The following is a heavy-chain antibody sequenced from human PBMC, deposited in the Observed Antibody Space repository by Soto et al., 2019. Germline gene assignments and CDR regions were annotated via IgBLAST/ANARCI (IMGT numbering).Heavy chain of an antibody. J-gene: IGHJ4*01. D-gene: IGHD6-6*01. CDR2: ISYDENNK. Sequence: PGGSLRLSCAASGFIFSRYSMYWVRQAPGKGLEWVAGISYDENNKYYVDSVKGRFTISRDNSKNTLYLQMDSLRPEDTAIYYCARPGAEQLVRYSFGHWGQGSLVTVSS. CDR3: ARPGAEQLVRYSFGH. V-gene: IGHV3-30-3*01. CDR1: GFIFSRYS.